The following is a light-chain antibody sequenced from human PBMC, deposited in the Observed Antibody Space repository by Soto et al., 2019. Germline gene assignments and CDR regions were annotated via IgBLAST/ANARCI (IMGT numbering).Light chain of an antibody. CDR1: QDPNNR. Sequence: DIQMSHSPSSVSAAVGVRVTITCRASQDPNNRLAWYKQAPGKAPKLLIYAASSLQPGCPSRFSGSGSGTYLTLTISSLETEDFATYYEHQANRFACSVGQRTKLEIK. V-gene: IGKV1-12*01. CDR3: HQANRFACS. CDR2: AAS. J-gene: IGKJ2*04.